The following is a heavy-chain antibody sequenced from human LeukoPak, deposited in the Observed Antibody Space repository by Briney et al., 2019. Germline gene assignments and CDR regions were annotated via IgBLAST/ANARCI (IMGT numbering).Heavy chain of an antibody. J-gene: IGHJ4*02. Sequence: SVKVSCKASGGTFSSYAISWVRQAPGQGHEWMGGINPIFGRTNYDQKFQGRVTITADESTSTAYMELSSLRAEDTAVYYCARVCLPQVKGMVTQDHGVDYWGQGTLVTVSS. CDR3: ARVCLPQVKGMVTQDHGVDY. V-gene: IGHV1-69*01. CDR1: GGTFSSYA. D-gene: IGHD5-18*01. CDR2: INPIFGRT.